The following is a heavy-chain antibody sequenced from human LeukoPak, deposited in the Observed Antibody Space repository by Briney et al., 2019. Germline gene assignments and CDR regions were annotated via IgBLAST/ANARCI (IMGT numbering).Heavy chain of an antibody. Sequence: QPGGSLRLSCAASRSTFSSYAMSWVRQAPGKGLEWVSAISGSGGSTYYADSVKGRFTISRDNSKNTLYLQMNSLRAEDTAVYYCAKDFATGYSSGWYVYWGQGTLVTVSS. V-gene: IGHV3-23*01. CDR1: RSTFSSYA. D-gene: IGHD6-19*01. J-gene: IGHJ4*02. CDR2: ISGSGGST. CDR3: AKDFATGYSSGWYVY.